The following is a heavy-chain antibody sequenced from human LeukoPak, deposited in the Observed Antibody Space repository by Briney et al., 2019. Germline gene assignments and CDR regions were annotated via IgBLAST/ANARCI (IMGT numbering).Heavy chain of an antibody. V-gene: IGHV3-23*01. CDR2: ISGSGGST. CDR1: GFTFSSYG. CDR3: AKDFRVRGAGAYYFDY. J-gene: IGHJ4*02. D-gene: IGHD3-10*01. Sequence: GGTLRLSCAASGFTFSSYGMSWVRQAPGKGLEWVSAISGSGGSTYYADSVKGRFTISRDNSKNTLYLQMNSLRAEDTAVYYCAKDFRVRGAGAYYFDYWGQGTLVTVSS.